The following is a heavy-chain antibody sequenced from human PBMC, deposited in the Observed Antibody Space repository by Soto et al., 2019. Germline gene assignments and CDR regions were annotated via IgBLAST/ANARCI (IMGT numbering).Heavy chain of an antibody. CDR1: GFTFDDNN. CDR3: ARDGVYRPTGIGYFDN. V-gene: IGHV3-9*01. J-gene: IGHJ4*02. Sequence: LRLSCAASGFTFDDNNMHWVRQVPGKGLEWVAGINWNSGSIGYADSVKGRFTISRDNAKNSLYLQMDSLRIEDTAFYYCARDGVYRPTGIGYFDNWGQGTLVTVSS. D-gene: IGHD6-6*01. CDR2: INWNSGSI.